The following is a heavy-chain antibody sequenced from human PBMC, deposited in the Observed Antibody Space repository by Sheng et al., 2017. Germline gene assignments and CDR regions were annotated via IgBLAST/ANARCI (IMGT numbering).Heavy chain of an antibody. CDR2: ISTSSNFI. J-gene: IGHJ4*02. Sequence: EVQLVESGGGLVKPGGSLRLSCSASGFTFENYGMNWVRQAPGKGPEWVSYISTSSNFIYYADSVKGRFTISRDNANNSLSLQMSGLRVEDTAVYYCAREISGSYALFDYWGQGILVTPSS. CDR1: GFTFENYG. CDR3: AREISGSYALFDY. V-gene: IGHV3-21*01. D-gene: IGHD3-10*01.